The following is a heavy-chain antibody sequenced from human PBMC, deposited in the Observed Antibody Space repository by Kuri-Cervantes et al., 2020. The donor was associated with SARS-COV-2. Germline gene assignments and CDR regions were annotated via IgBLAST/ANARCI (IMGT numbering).Heavy chain of an antibody. V-gene: IGHV3-21*01. CDR3: ARGLNIAQPVDFDY. J-gene: IGHJ4*02. CDR2: ISSSSSYI. CDR1: GFTFSSYS. D-gene: IGHD2/OR15-2a*01. Sequence: GESLKISCAASGFTFSSYSMNWVRQAPGKGLEWVSSISSSSSYIYYADSVKGRFTISRDNAKNSLYLQMNSLRAEDTAVYYCARGLNIAQPVDFDYWGQGTLVTASS.